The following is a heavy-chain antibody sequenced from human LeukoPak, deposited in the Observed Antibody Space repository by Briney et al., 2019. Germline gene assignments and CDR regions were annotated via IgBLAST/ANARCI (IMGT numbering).Heavy chain of an antibody. J-gene: IGHJ4*02. Sequence: QPGRSLRLSCVASGFTFSSYGMHWVRQAPGKGLEWVAVIWYDGSNKYYADSVKGRFTISRDNSKNTLYLQMNSLRAEDTVVYYCAKGRDGDYYFDYWGQGTLVTVSS. CDR3: AKGRDGDYYFDY. D-gene: IGHD4-17*01. V-gene: IGHV3-33*06. CDR1: GFTFSSYG. CDR2: IWYDGSNK.